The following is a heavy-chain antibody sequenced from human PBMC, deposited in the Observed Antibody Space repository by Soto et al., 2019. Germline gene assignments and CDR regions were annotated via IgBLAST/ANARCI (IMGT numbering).Heavy chain of an antibody. CDR3: ARFLVVTPVLSAFDI. CDR1: GGTFSSYA. V-gene: IGHV1-69*13. D-gene: IGHD3-22*01. Sequence: SVKVSCKASGGTFSSYAISWVRQAPGQGLEWMGGIIPIFGTANYAQKFQGRVTITADESTSTAYMELSSLRSEDTAVYYCARFLVVTPVLSAFDIWGQGTKVTVSS. J-gene: IGHJ3*02. CDR2: IIPIFGTA.